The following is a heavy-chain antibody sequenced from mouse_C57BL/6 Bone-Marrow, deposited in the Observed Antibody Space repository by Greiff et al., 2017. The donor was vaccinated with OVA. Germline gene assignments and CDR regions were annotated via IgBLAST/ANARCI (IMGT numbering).Heavy chain of an antibody. D-gene: IGHD1-1*01. J-gene: IGHJ1*03. CDR1: GYAFSSSW. CDR2: IYPGDGDT. V-gene: IGHV1-82*01. Sequence: VKLMESGPELVKPGASVKISCKASGYAFSSSWMNWVKQRPGKGLEWIGRIYPGDGDTNYNGKFKGKATLTADKSSSTAYMQLSSLTSEDSAVYFCATVADWYFDVWGTGTTVTVSS. CDR3: ATVADWYFDV.